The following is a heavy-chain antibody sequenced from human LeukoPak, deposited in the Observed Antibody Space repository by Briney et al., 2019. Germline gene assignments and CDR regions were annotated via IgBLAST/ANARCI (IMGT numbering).Heavy chain of an antibody. Sequence: GGSLRLSCAASGFTFSSYGMHWVRQAPGKGLEWVAVISYDGSNKYYADSVKGRFTISRDNSKNTLYLQMNGLRAEDTAVYYCARGSNYGSVWGQGTLVTVSS. CDR2: ISYDGSNK. V-gene: IGHV3-30*19. D-gene: IGHD3-10*01. J-gene: IGHJ4*02. CDR1: GFTFSSYG. CDR3: ARGSNYGSV.